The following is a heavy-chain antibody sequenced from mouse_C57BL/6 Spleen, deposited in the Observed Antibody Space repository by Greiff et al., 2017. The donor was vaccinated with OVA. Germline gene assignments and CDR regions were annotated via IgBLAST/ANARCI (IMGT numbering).Heavy chain of an antibody. CDR1: GFSFNTYA. Sequence: EVQLVESGGGLVQPKGSLKLSCAASGFSFNTYAMNWVRQAPGKGLEWVARIRSKSNNYATYYADSGKDRFTISRDDSESMLYLQMNNLKTEATAMYYCVIYYDYGWYFDVWGTGTTVTVSS. CDR2: IRSKSNNYAT. CDR3: VIYYDYGWYFDV. D-gene: IGHD2-4*01. V-gene: IGHV10-1*01. J-gene: IGHJ1*03.